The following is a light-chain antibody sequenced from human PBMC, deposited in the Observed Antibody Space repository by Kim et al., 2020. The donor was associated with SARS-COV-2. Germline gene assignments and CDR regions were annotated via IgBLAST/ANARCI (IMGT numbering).Light chain of an antibody. Sequence: SPGERATFSCRTSQSVSGSSLAWYQQKPGQAPRLLISGASNRATGIPDRFSGSGSGTDFTLTISRLEPEDFAVYYCQQYGRLPRTFGQGTKVDIK. CDR1: QSVSGSS. CDR3: QQYGRLPRT. V-gene: IGKV3-20*01. J-gene: IGKJ1*01. CDR2: GAS.